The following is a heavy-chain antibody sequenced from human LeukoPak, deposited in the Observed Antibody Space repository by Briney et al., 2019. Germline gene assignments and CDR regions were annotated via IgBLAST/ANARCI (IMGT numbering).Heavy chain of an antibody. CDR2: ISWNSGSI. J-gene: IGHJ4*02. Sequence: GGSLRLSCAASGFTLDDYAMHWVRQAPGKGLEWVSGISWNSGSIGYADSVKGRFTISRDNAKNSLYLQMNSLRAEDTALYYCAKDVDTAMVTPLDYWGQGTLVTVSS. V-gene: IGHV3-9*01. CDR1: GFTLDDYA. D-gene: IGHD5-18*01. CDR3: AKDVDTAMVTPLDY.